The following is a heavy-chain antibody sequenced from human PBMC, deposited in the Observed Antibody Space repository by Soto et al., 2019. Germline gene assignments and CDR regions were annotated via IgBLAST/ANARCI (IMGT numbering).Heavy chain of an antibody. J-gene: IGHJ6*02. D-gene: IGHD5-18*01. Sequence: QVQLQGSGPRLVKPSQTLSLTCSVSGASISSGAYFWTWIRHHPGKGLEWIGYIYYSVSTFYPYQNPSLRSRVTISVDTSKNLFSLRLTSVTAADTATYYCARDKGPDTYGQTRIRDYSYAMDVWGQGTTVIVSS. CDR3: ARDKGPDTYGQTRIRDYSYAMDV. V-gene: IGHV4-31*03. CDR1: GASISSGAYF. CDR2: IYYSVST.